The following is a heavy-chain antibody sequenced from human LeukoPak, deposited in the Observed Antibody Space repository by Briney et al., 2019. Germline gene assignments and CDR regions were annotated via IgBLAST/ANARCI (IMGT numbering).Heavy chain of an antibody. Sequence: PGGSLRLSYAASGFTFSSYGMHWVRQAPGKGLEWVAVISYDGSNKYYADSVKGRFTISRDNSKNTLYLQMNSLRAEGTAVYYCAKAPKFPKWELNPLYYFDYWGQGTLVTVSS. CDR2: ISYDGSNK. V-gene: IGHV3-30*18. CDR1: GFTFSSYG. CDR3: AKAPKFPKWELNPLYYFDY. D-gene: IGHD1-26*01. J-gene: IGHJ4*02.